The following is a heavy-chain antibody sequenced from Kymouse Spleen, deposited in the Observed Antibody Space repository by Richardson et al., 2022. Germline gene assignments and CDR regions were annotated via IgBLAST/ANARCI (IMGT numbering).Heavy chain of an antibody. D-gene: IGHD6-13*01. Sequence: QVQLVESGGGVVQPGRSLRLSCAASGFTFSSYGMHWVRQAPGKGLEWVAVIWYDGSNKYYADSVKGRFTISRDNSKNTLYLQMNSLRAEDTAVYYCAREGSSSCPNWFDPWGQGTLVTVSS. J-gene: IGHJ5*02. CDR2: IWYDGSNK. V-gene: IGHV3-33*01. CDR3: AREGSSSCPNWFDP. CDR1: GFTFSSYG.